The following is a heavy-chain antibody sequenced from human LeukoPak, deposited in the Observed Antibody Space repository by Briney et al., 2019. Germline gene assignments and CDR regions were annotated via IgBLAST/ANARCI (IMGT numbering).Heavy chain of an antibody. CDR1: GFTFSSYA. V-gene: IGHV3-23*01. Sequence: GGSLRLSCAASGFTFSSYAMSWVRQAPGEGLEWVSSIGGSGGSTYYADSVKGRFTISRDNSKNTLYLQMNSLRAQDTAVYYCAKVETAAAATLRGFDYWGQGTLVTVSS. CDR3: AKVETAAAATLRGFDY. D-gene: IGHD6-13*01. J-gene: IGHJ4*02. CDR2: IGGSGGST.